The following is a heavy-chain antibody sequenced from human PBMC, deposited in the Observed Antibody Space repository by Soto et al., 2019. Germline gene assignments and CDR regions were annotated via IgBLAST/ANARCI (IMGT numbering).Heavy chain of an antibody. J-gene: IGHJ4*02. CDR3: AREASVLIPAAQPSRFDS. D-gene: IGHD2-2*01. CDR1: GYSFMKYG. V-gene: IGHV1-18*01. Sequence: ASVKVSCKGFGYSFMKYGVNWVRQAPGQGLEWVGWISPYSGYTHSAQKFHGRLTLTTDTAASTAYMELRILRSADTALYYCAREASVLIPAAQPSRFDSWGQGTLVTVSS. CDR2: ISPYSGYT.